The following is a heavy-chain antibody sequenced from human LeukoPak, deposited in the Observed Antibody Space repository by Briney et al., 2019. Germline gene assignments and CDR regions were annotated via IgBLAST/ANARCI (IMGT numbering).Heavy chain of an antibody. D-gene: IGHD2-2*01. V-gene: IGHV3-30-3*01. J-gene: IGHJ1*01. CDR2: ISYDGSNK. CDR1: GFTFSTYA. CDR3: TRAASDCSSTSCFTRYFQH. Sequence: PGGSLRLSCAASGFTFSTYAMHWVRQAPGKGLEWVAAISYDGSNKYYADSVKGRFTISRDNSKNTLYLQMNCLRAEDTAVYYCTRAASDCSSTSCFTRYFQHWGQGTLVTVSS.